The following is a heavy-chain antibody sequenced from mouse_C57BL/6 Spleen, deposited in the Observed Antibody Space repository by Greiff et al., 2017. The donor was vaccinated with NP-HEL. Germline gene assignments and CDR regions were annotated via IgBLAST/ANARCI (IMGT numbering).Heavy chain of an antibody. CDR3: ARSGAYYSNYEVGFAY. CDR1: GYTFTSYW. D-gene: IGHD2-5*01. J-gene: IGHJ3*01. V-gene: IGHV1-55*01. Sequence: QVQLQQSGAELVKPGASVKMSCKASGYTFTSYWITWVKQRPGQGLEWIGDIYPGSGSTNYNEKFKSKATLTVDTSSSTAYMQLSSLTSEDSAVYYGARSGAYYSNYEVGFAYWGQGTLVTVSA. CDR2: IYPGSGST.